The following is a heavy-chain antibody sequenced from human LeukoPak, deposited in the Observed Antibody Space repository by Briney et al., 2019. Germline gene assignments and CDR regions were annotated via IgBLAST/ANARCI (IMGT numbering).Heavy chain of an antibody. D-gene: IGHD2-2*01. Sequence: PSETLSLTCTVSGGSISSSSYYWGWIRQPPGKGLEWIGSIYYSGSTYYNPSLKSRVTISVDTSKNQFSLKLSSVTAADTAVYYCARHGTEVPAAKIFPYPPYYYYYMDVWGKGTTVTVSS. CDR1: GGSISSSSYY. V-gene: IGHV4-39*01. CDR3: ARHGTEVPAAKIFPYPPYYYYYMDV. CDR2: IYYSGST. J-gene: IGHJ6*03.